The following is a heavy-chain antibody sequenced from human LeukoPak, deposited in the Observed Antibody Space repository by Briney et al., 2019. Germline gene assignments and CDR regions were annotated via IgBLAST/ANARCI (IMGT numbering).Heavy chain of an antibody. V-gene: IGHV3-23*01. CDR2: ICGSDGSR. J-gene: IGHJ4*02. CDR3: ASSRSSTWYGLEY. CDR1: GFTFSTYA. D-gene: IGHD6-13*01. Sequence: GGSLRLSCAASGFTFSTYAMSWVRQAPGKGLEWVSAICGSDGSRYYADSVKGRFTISRDNSKNTLYLQMNSLRAEDTALYYCASSRSSTWYGLEYWGQGTLVTVSS.